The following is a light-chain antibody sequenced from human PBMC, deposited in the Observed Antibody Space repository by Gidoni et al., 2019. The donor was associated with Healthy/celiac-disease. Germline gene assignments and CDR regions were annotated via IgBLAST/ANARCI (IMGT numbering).Light chain of an antibody. V-gene: IGKV1-5*03. CDR3: QQYNSYSEKT. J-gene: IGKJ2*01. CDR2: KAS. Sequence: IQMTQSPSTLSGSVGDRVTITCRASQSISSWLAWYQQKPGKAPKLLIYKASSLESGVPSRFSGSGSGTEFTLTISSLQPDDFATYYCQQYNSYSEKTFGQGTKLEIK. CDR1: QSISSW.